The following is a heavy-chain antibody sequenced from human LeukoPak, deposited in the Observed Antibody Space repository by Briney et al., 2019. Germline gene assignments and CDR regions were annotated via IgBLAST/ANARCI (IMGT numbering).Heavy chain of an antibody. CDR1: GFTFSSYA. V-gene: IGHV3-23*01. D-gene: IGHD2-15*01. Sequence: GGSLRLSCAASGFTFSSYAMSWVRQAPGKGLEWVSAISGSGGSTYYADSVKGRFTISRDNSKNTLYLQMNSLRAEDTAVYYCAKDGSVVVVAAIAQPAKPPAHFDYWGQGTLVTVSS. CDR2: ISGSGGST. CDR3: AKDGSVVVVAAIAQPAKPPAHFDY. J-gene: IGHJ4*02.